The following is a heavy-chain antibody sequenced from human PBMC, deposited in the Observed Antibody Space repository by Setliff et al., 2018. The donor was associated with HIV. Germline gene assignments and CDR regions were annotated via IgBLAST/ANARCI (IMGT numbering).Heavy chain of an antibody. CDR3: ARAPNRIGNMVRGVSRAYDI. CDR1: GGSFSGHY. CDR2: INRNGNT. Sequence: PSETLSLTCAVYGGSFSGHYWSWIRQPPGKGLEWIGEINRNGNTNYNPSLKSRVTISVDTSKNQFSLKLSSVTAADTGPYFCARAPNRIGNMVRGVSRAYDIWGQGTMVTVSS. V-gene: IGHV4-34*01. D-gene: IGHD3-10*01. J-gene: IGHJ3*02.